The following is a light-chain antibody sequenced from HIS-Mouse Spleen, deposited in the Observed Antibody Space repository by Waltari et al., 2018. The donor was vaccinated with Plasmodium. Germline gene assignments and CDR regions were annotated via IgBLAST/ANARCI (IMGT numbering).Light chain of an antibody. CDR1: QSISSY. V-gene: IGKV1-39*01. J-gene: IGKJ4*01. CDR3: QQSYSTPPT. CDR2: AAT. Sequence: DIQMTQSPSSLSASVGDRVTITCRASQSISSYLNWYQQKPGKAPKRLIYAATSLQSGVPSRCSGSGSGTDFTLTISSLQPEDFATYYCQQSYSTPPTFGGGTKVEIK.